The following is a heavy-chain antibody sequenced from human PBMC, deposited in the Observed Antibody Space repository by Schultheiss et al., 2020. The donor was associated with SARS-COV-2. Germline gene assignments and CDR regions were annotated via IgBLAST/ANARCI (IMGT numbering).Heavy chain of an antibody. CDR1: GFTFSSYE. V-gene: IGHV3-73*01. CDR2: IRSKANSYAT. D-gene: IGHD3-10*01. CDR3: SRFGGLDYYYYYGMDV. J-gene: IGHJ6*02. Sequence: GGSLRLSCAASGFTFSSYEMSWVRQAPGKGLEWVGRIRSKANSYATAYAASVKGRFTISRDDSKNTAYLLMNSLKSEDTAVYYCSRFGGLDYYYYYGMDVWGQGTTVTVSS.